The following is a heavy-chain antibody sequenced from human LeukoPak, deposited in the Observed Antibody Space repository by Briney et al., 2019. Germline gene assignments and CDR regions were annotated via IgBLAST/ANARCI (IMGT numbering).Heavy chain of an antibody. J-gene: IGHJ4*02. CDR1: GDSVSSNSAA. Sequence: SQTLSLTCAISGDSVSSNSAAWIWIRQSPSRGLEWLGRTYYRSKWYTEYAVSVKSRITINPDTSKNQFSLQLSSVNPEDTAVYYCAKLGSGSNYWGQGTLVTVSS. CDR3: AKLGSGSNY. CDR2: TYYRSKWYT. D-gene: IGHD3-10*01. V-gene: IGHV6-1*01.